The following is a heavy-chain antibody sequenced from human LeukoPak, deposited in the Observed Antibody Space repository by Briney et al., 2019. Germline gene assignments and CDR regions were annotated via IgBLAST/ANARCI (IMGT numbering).Heavy chain of an antibody. D-gene: IGHD2-2*02. J-gene: IGHJ6*04. V-gene: IGHV3-48*03. Sequence: PGGSLRLSCAASGFTFSSYEMNWVRQAPGKGLEWVSYISSSGSTIYYADSVKGRFTISRDNAKNSLYLQMNSLRAEDTAVYYCARDLGYCTSTSCYSLHGMDVWGKGTTVTVSS. CDR3: ARDLGYCTSTSCYSLHGMDV. CDR1: GFTFSSYE. CDR2: ISSSGSTI.